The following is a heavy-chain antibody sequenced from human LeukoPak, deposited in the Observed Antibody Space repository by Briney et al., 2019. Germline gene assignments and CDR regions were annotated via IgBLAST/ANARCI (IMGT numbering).Heavy chain of an antibody. J-gene: IGHJ5*02. CDR1: GFTFSGYE. D-gene: IGHD2-2*01. CDR2: ISVSGDNL. CDR3: ARADFAMAWYYLDP. Sequence: TGGSLILSCAASGFTFSGYEMSWVRQAPGKGLEWLSHISVSGDNLYYAASVDGPFTNSRDNANNALYLQMNIMRAEETAVYYCARADFAMAWYYLDPWGQGTLVTVSS. V-gene: IGHV3-48*03.